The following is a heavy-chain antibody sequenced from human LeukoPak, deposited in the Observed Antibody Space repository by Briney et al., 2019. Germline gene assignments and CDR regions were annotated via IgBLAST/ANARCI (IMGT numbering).Heavy chain of an antibody. CDR3: AREGCEVTATAPDAFDI. V-gene: IGHV1-46*01. D-gene: IGHD2-21*02. Sequence: GASVKVSCKASGYTFTGYYMHWVRQAPGQGLEWMGIINPSGGSTSYAQKFQGRVTMTRDMSTSTVYMELSSLRSEDTAVYYCAREGCEVTATAPDAFDIWGQGTMVTVSS. J-gene: IGHJ3*02. CDR1: GYTFTGYY. CDR2: INPSGGST.